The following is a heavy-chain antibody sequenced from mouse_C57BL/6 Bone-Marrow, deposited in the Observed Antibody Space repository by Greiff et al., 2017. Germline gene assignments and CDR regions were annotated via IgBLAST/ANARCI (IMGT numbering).Heavy chain of an antibody. CDR3: ARALSPIAMDY. CDR2: IDPSDSYT. Sequence: QVQLQQPGAELVRPGTSVKLSCKASGYTFTSYWMHWVKQRPGQGLEWIGVIDPSDSYTNYNQKFKGKATLTVDTSSSTAYMQLSSLTSEDSAVYYCARALSPIAMDYWGQGTSVTVSS. D-gene: IGHD2-12*01. CDR1: GYTFTSYW. J-gene: IGHJ4*01. V-gene: IGHV1-59*01.